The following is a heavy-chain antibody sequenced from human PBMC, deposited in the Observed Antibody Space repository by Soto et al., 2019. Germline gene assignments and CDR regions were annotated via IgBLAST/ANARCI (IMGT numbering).Heavy chain of an antibody. Sequence: SETLSLTCAISGAPTTWGDYSWNWIRQLPGKGLEWIGYIFHGGSTYYNPSLRSRVTISVDRSRTQFSLKMSSVTAADTAVYYCARGRVVVPAAVMFNCLDPWGQGALVTVSS. J-gene: IGHJ5*02. D-gene: IGHD2-2*01. CDR3: ARGRVVVPAAVMFNCLDP. CDR2: IFHGGST. V-gene: IGHV4-30-2*01. CDR1: GAPTTWGDYS.